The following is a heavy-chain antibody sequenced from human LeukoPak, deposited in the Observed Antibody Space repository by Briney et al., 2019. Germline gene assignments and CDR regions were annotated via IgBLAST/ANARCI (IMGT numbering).Heavy chain of an antibody. V-gene: IGHV3-30*01. D-gene: IGHD6-6*01. Sequence: PGRSLRLSCAASGFTFSSYAMHWVRQAPGKGLEWVAVISYDGSNKYYADSVKGRFTISRDNSKNTLYLQMNSLRAEDTAVYYCARDSLYRDSSDYMDVWGKGATVTVSS. J-gene: IGHJ6*03. CDR1: GFTFSSYA. CDR2: ISYDGSNK. CDR3: ARDSLYRDSSDYMDV.